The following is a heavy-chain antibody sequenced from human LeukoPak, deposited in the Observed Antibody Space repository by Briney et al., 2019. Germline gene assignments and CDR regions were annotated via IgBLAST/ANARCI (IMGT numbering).Heavy chain of an antibody. Sequence: ASVRVSCKASGYTFTGYYIHWVRQAPGQGLEWMGWINPHSGGTNYAQKFQGGVTMTRDASITTAYMELSSLRSDDTAVYYCARDVAAAGTENWFDPWGQGTLVTVSS. CDR1: GYTFTGYY. CDR2: INPHSGGT. CDR3: ARDVAAAGTENWFDP. J-gene: IGHJ5*02. D-gene: IGHD6-13*01. V-gene: IGHV1-2*02.